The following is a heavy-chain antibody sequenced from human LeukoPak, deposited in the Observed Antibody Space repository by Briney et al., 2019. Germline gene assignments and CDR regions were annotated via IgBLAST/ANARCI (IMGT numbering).Heavy chain of an antibody. V-gene: IGHV3-23*01. D-gene: IGHD3-3*01. CDR1: GFSFSNYA. Sequence: TGGSLRLSCAASGFSFSNYAMSWIRQAPGKGLEWVSTVSGSGGSTYYADSVKGRFTISRDNSKNTLYLQMNSLRAVDTAVYYCARDDFWSGYSPDYWGQGTLVTVSS. CDR3: ARDDFWSGYSPDY. CDR2: VSGSGGST. J-gene: IGHJ4*02.